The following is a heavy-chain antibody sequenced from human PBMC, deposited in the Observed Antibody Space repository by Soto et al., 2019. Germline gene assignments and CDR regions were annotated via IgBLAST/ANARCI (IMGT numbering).Heavy chain of an antibody. Sequence: PGGSLRLSCAASGFTVNSNYMSWVRQAPGKGLEWVSVIYIGGSTYYADSVKDRFTISRDNSTNTLYLQMNSLKAEDTAVYYCARDPMAAAGRPYSFDYWGQGTLVTVSS. CDR1: GFTVNSNY. CDR2: IYIGGST. J-gene: IGHJ4*02. D-gene: IGHD6-13*01. V-gene: IGHV3-66*01. CDR3: ARDPMAAAGRPYSFDY.